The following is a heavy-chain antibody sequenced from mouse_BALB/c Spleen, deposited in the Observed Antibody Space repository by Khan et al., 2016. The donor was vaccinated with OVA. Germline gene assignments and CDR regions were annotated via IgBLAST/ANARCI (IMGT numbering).Heavy chain of an antibody. Sequence: LQQSGPELVKPGASVKISCKASGYTFTYYYINWVKQKPGQGLEWIGWIYPGNDNTKYNEKFKDMATLTVDTSSNIAFMQLSGLTSEDTAVYFCARGGYYSNSLFDFWGQGTTLTVSS. D-gene: IGHD2-5*01. CDR3: ARGGYYSNSLFDF. CDR2: IYPGNDNT. J-gene: IGHJ2*01. V-gene: IGHV1-84*02. CDR1: GYTFTYYY.